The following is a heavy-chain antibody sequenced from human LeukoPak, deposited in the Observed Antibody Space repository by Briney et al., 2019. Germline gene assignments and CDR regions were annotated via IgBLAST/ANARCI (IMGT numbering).Heavy chain of an antibody. CDR3: ARVSHYYDSSGYYPVDAFDI. D-gene: IGHD3-22*01. Sequence: GGSLRLSCAASGFTFSSYSMNWVRQAPGKGLEWVSSISSSSSYIYYADSVKGRFTISIDNAKNSLYLQMNSLRAEDTAVYYCARVSHYYDSSGYYPVDAFDIWGQGTMVTVSS. V-gene: IGHV3-21*01. CDR2: ISSSSSYI. CDR1: GFTFSSYS. J-gene: IGHJ3*02.